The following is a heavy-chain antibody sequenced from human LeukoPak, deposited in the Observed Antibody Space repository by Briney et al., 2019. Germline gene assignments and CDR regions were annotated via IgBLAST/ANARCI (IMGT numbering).Heavy chain of an antibody. V-gene: IGHV3-9*01. Sequence: PGRSLRPSCAASGFTFDDYAMHWVRQAPGKGLEWVSGISWNSGSIGYADSVKGRFTISRDNANNSLFLQMNSLRGEDTAVYYCARDPTSGSHPHFDFWGQGILVTVSS. D-gene: IGHD1-26*01. J-gene: IGHJ4*02. CDR2: ISWNSGSI. CDR1: GFTFDDYA. CDR3: ARDPTSGSHPHFDF.